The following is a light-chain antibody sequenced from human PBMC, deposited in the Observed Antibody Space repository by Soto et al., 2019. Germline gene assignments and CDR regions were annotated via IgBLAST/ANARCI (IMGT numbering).Light chain of an antibody. CDR3: QHYTSYVAA. Sequence: DIQMTQSPSTLSGSVGDRVTITCRASQTISSWLAWYQQKPGKAPKLLIYKASTLKSGVPSRFSGSGSGTEFTLTISSLQPDDFETYYCQHYTSYVAAFGQRTKVDIK. V-gene: IGKV1-5*03. CDR1: QTISSW. J-gene: IGKJ1*01. CDR2: KAS.